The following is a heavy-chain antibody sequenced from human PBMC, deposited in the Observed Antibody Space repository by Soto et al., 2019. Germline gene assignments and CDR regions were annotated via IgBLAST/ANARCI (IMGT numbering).Heavy chain of an antibody. J-gene: IGHJ5*02. Sequence: TLSLTCTVSGGSISSSSYYWGWIRQPPGKGLEWIGSIYYSGSTYYNPSLKSRVTISVDTSKNQFSLKLSSVTAADTAVYYCARGYYDFWSGYHVNWFDPWGQGTLVTVSS. CDR2: IYYSGST. CDR3: ARGYYDFWSGYHVNWFDP. D-gene: IGHD3-3*01. CDR1: GGSISSSSYY. V-gene: IGHV4-39*01.